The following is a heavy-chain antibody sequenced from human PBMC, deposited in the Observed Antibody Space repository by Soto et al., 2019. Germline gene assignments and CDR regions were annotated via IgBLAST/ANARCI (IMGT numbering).Heavy chain of an antibody. CDR3: AKDVWPRSGSYGNFDY. D-gene: IGHD1-26*01. J-gene: IGHJ4*02. Sequence: PGGSLRLSCAASGFTFSSYAMSWVRQAPGKGLEWVSTISGSGGSTNYADSVKGRFTISRDNSKNTLYLQMNSLRAEDTAVYYCAKDVWPRSGSYGNFDYLCQGTLGTVSS. CDR1: GFTFSSYA. V-gene: IGHV3-23*01. CDR2: ISGSGGST.